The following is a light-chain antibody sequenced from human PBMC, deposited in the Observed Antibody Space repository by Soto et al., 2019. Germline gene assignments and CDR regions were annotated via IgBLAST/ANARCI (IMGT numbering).Light chain of an antibody. CDR1: QSVSSY. CDR2: EAS. V-gene: IGKV3-11*01. CDR3: QQRTDWVT. J-gene: IGKJ4*01. Sequence: IVLTQSASTLSSSPGERATISCRASQSVSSYLAWYQQKPGQAPRLLIYEASNRAPGIPARFSGSASGTYFPLTISSLEPEDFAVYYCQQRTDWVTFGGGTKVDIK.